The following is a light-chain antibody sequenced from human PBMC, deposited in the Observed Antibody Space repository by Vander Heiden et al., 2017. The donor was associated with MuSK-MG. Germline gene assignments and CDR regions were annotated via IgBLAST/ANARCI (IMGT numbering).Light chain of an antibody. CDR1: QVVGNW. J-gene: IGKJ5*01. CDR3: QQYETYPHT. CDR2: SAS. Sequence: DIQMTQSPSSLSASVGDRVTITCRASQVVGNWLAWSQQKPGKGPKSLLYSASSSQSPVPSPLPASPSVAHFTLTIVFLHLEHFTTSYIQQYETYPHTFGQGTRLELK. V-gene: IGKV1D-16*01.